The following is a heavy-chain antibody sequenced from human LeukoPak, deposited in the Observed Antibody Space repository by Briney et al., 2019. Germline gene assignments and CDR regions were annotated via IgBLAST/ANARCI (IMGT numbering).Heavy chain of an antibody. CDR1: GYTFTSYG. V-gene: IGHV1-18*01. D-gene: IGHD5-18*01. CDR2: ISAYNGNT. CDR3: ARGPRFIQLWNFDY. J-gene: IGHJ4*02. Sequence: GASVKVSCKASGYTFTSYGLSWVRQAPGQGLEWTGWISAYNGNTNYAQKLQGRVTMTTDTSTSTAYMELRSLRSDDTAVYYCARGPRFIQLWNFDYWGQGTLVTVSS.